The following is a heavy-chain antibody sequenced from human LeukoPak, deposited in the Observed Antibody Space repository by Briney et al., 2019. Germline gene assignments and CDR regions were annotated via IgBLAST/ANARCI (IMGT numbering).Heavy chain of an antibody. D-gene: IGHD5-12*01. V-gene: IGHV3-21*01. CDR3: ARFDSGTTIGLDY. J-gene: IGHJ4*02. CDR2: ISRNSSFI. Sequence: GGSLRLSCAASGFTFSSYSMNWVRQAPGKGRGWVSSISRNSSFIYYADSVKGRFTISRDNAKNSLYLQMNSLRAEDTAVYYCARFDSGTTIGLDYWGQGTLVTVSS. CDR1: GFTFSSYS.